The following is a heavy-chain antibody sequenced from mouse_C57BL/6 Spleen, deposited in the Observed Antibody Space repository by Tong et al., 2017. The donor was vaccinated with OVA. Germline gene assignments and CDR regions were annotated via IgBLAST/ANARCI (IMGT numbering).Heavy chain of an antibody. CDR2: IDPETGGT. V-gene: IGHV1-15*01. D-gene: IGHD3-2*02. CDR1: GYTFTDYE. Sequence: VQLQESGAELVRPGASVTLSCKASGYTFTDYEMHWVKQTPVHGLEWIGAIDPETGGTAYNQKFKGKAILTADKSSSTAYMQLSSLTSEDSAVYYCARRAAQATPYAMDYWGQGTSVTVSS. CDR3: ARRAAQATPYAMDY. J-gene: IGHJ4*01.